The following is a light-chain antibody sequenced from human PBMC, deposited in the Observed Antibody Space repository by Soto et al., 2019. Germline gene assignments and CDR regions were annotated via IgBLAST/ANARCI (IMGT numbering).Light chain of an antibody. J-gene: IGLJ1*01. Sequence: SYELTQPPSVSVSPGQTASITCSGDKLGDKYACWYQQKPGQSPVLVIYQDSKRPSGIPERFSGSNSGNTATLTISGTQAMDEADYYCQAWDSSHAVFGNGIKVAVL. CDR1: KLGDKY. CDR3: QAWDSSHAV. V-gene: IGLV3-1*01. CDR2: QDS.